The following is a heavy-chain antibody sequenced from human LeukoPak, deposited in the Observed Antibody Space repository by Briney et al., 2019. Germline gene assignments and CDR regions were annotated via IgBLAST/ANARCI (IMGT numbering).Heavy chain of an antibody. J-gene: IGHJ4*02. CDR1: GYTFRSCE. CDR2: ISAYDAKT. V-gene: IGHV1-18*01. D-gene: IGHD1-14*01. Sequence: ASVKVSCKASGYTFRSCEINWVRQAPGQGLEWMGWISAYDAKTHYAERLQGRVTMTRDISASTVYMELRSLTSDDTAVYYCARDSRSPGPVFSDYWGQGTLVTVSS. CDR3: ARDSRSPGPVFSDY.